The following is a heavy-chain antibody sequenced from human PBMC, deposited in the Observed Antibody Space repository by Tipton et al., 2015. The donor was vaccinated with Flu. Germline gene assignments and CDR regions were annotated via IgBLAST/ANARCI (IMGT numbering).Heavy chain of an antibody. D-gene: IGHD3-10*01. V-gene: IGHV3-30*18. J-gene: IGHJ4*02. Sequence: SLRLSCAASGFTFSDYGLHWVRQAPGKGLEWVAFISYDGAEKQYADSVKGRFTISRDSSKNTLYLQMNNLRVEDTARYYCAKAYYHGLGSSNPLGHWGQGTRVTVSS. CDR1: GFTFSDYG. CDR2: ISYDGAEK. CDR3: AKAYYHGLGSSNPLGH.